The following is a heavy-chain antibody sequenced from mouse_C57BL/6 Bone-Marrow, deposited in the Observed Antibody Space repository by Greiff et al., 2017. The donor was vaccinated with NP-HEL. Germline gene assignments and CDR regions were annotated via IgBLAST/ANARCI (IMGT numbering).Heavy chain of an antibody. CDR2: IHPNSGST. V-gene: IGHV1-64*01. J-gene: IGHJ2*01. CDR3: VRYYGSSFFDY. Sequence: VQLQQPGAELVKPGASVKLSCKASGYTFTSYWMHWVKQRPGQGLEWIGMIHPNSGSTNYNEKFKSKATLTVDKSSSTAYMQLSSLTSEDSAVYYCVRYYGSSFFDYWGQGTTLTVSS. D-gene: IGHD1-1*01. CDR1: GYTFTSYW.